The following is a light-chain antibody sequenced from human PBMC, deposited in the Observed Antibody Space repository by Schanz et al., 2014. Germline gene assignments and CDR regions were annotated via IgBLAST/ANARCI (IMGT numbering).Light chain of an antibody. V-gene: IGLV3-21*02. J-gene: IGLJ3*02. CDR3: QVWESSSDWV. CDR1: NIGSTS. Sequence: SYELTQPPSVSVAPGQTARITCGGNNIGSTSVHWYQQKPGQAPVLVVYDDSDRPSGIPERFSGSNSGNTATLTISRVEAGDEADYYCQVWESSSDWVFGGGTKVTVL. CDR2: DDS.